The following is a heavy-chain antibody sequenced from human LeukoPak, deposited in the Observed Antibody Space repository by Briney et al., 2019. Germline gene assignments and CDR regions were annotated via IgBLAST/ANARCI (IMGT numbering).Heavy chain of an antibody. CDR1: GFSFCSYA. V-gene: IGHV3-23*01. Sequence: PGGSLRLSPAASGFSFCSYAMSWVRQAPGKGLVWVSGISGSGGSTFYTDSVKGRFTISRDNSKNTLNLQMNSLRAEDTAVYYCAKDRTVVGDFWSFDLWGRGTLCTVSS. CDR2: ISGSGGST. J-gene: IGHJ2*01. D-gene: IGHD2-21*02. CDR3: AKDRTVVGDFWSFDL.